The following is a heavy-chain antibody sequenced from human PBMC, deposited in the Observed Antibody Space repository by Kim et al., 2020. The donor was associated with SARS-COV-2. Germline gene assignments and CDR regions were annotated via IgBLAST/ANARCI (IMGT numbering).Heavy chain of an antibody. Sequence: SETLSLTCTVSGGSMNDYYWSWIRQPPGKGLEWIGYIYHTGSTNYKPSLKSRVTISLDTSKNQFSLEVISVTAADTAVYYCARGDGSGYYFAYWGQGTL. CDR3: ARGDGSGYYFAY. D-gene: IGHD6-19*01. V-gene: IGHV4-59*01. J-gene: IGHJ4*02. CDR2: IYHTGST. CDR1: GGSMNDYY.